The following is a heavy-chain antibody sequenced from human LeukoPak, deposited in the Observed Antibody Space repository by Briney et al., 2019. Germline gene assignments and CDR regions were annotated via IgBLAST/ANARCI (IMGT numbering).Heavy chain of an antibody. D-gene: IGHD2-15*01. Sequence: GGSLRLSCAASGFTFRSYSVNWVRQAPGKGLEWVSYISASSNTIYYADSVKGRFTISRDNAKNSLYLQMNSLRAEDTAVYYCARGDCSGGSCYLSLTAIDYWGQGTLVTVSS. CDR2: ISASSNTI. CDR3: ARGDCSGGSCYLSLTAIDY. V-gene: IGHV3-48*01. J-gene: IGHJ4*02. CDR1: GFTFRSYS.